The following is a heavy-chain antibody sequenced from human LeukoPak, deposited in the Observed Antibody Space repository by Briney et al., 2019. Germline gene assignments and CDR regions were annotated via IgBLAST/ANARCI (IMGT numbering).Heavy chain of an antibody. CDR1: GGSMTDRY. CDR3: ARDLGSGYYDSSGWGAFDI. V-gene: IGHV4-59*01. D-gene: IGHD3-22*01. CDR2: IYYNGST. J-gene: IGHJ3*02. Sequence: SETLSLTCTVSGGSMTDRYWSWIRQPPGKELEWIAYIYYNGSTNYNPSLKSRVTISVDTSKNQFSLKLSSVTAADTAVYYCARDLGSGYYDSSGWGAFDIWGQGTMVTVSS.